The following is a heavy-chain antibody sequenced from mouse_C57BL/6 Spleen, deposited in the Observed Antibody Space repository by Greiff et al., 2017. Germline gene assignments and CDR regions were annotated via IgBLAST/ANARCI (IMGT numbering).Heavy chain of an antibody. J-gene: IGHJ2*01. Sequence: QVQLQQSEAELVKPGASVKMSCKASGYTFTDYTIHWMKQSPEQGLEWIGYIYPKNGSTRYNQKFKGKATLTVNKSSSPAYMQLNSLTSEDSAVYYCARGIGKSFDYWGQGTTLTVSS. D-gene: IGHD4-1*01. CDR2: IYPKNGST. V-gene: IGHV1-78*01. CDR1: GYTFTDYT. CDR3: ARGIGKSFDY.